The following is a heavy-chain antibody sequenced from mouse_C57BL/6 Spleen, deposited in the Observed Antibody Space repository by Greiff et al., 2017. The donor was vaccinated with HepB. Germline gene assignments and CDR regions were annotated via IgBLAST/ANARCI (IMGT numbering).Heavy chain of an antibody. V-gene: IGHV1-26*01. Sequence: EVQLQQSGPELVKPGASVKISCKASGYTFTDYYMNWVKQSHGKSLEWIGDINPNNGGTSYNQKFKGKATLTVDKSSSTAYMELRSLTSEDSAVYYCAMSYYGNYFDYWGQGTTLTVSS. CDR1: GYTFTDYY. J-gene: IGHJ2*01. CDR2: INPNNGGT. CDR3: AMSYYGNYFDY. D-gene: IGHD1-1*01.